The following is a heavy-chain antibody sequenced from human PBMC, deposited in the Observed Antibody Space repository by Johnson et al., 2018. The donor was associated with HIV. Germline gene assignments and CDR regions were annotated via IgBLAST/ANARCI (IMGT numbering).Heavy chain of an antibody. CDR2: IWYDGSNK. V-gene: IGHV3-33*01. CDR1: GFTFSSYG. CDR3: ARDGRGLDAFDI. D-gene: IGHD3/OR15-3a*01. Sequence: QVQLVESGGGVVQPGGSLRLSCAASGFTFSSYGMHWVRQAPGKGLEWVAVIWYDGSNKYYADSVKGRFTISRDNAKNTLYLQMHSLRAEDTAMYYCARDGRGLDAFDIWGQGTVHRLF. J-gene: IGHJ3*02.